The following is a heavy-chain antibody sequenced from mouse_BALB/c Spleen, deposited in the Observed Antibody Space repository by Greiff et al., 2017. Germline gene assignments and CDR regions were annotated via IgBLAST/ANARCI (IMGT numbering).Heavy chain of an antibody. V-gene: IGHV5-6-5*01. CDR3: ARGLTTRAMDY. D-gene: IGHD1-1*01. J-gene: IGHJ4*01. Sequence: EVMLVESGGDLVKPGGSLKLSCAASGFTFSSYAMSWVRQTPEKRLEWVASISSGGSTYYPDSVKGRFTISRDNARNILYLQMSSLRSEDTAMYYCARGLTTRAMDYWGQGTSVTVSS. CDR2: ISSGGST. CDR1: GFTFSSYA.